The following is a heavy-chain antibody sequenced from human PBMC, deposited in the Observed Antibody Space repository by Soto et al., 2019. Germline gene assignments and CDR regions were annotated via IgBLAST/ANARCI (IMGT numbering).Heavy chain of an antibody. D-gene: IGHD3-9*01. CDR1: GGSISSGGYS. CDR3: ARDRSDILTGYYKSYYYGMDV. Sequence: PSETLSLTCAVSGGSISSGGYSWSWIRQPPGKGLEWIGYIYYSGSTYYKPSLKSRVTISVDTSKNQFSLNLSSVTAADTAVYYCARDRSDILTGYYKSYYYGMDVWGQGTTVTVSS. V-gene: IGHV4-30-2*05. CDR2: IYYSGST. J-gene: IGHJ6*02.